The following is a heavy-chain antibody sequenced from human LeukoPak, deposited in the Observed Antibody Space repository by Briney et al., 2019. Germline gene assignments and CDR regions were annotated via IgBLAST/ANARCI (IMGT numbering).Heavy chain of an antibody. CDR3: AKDLFCSSTSCSGWFDP. CDR1: GFAFGSEA. CDR2: ISPGGGTT. V-gene: IGHV3-23*01. D-gene: IGHD2-2*01. J-gene: IGHJ5*02. Sequence: GGSLRLSCAVSGFAFGSEAMSWVRQSPARGLEWVASISPGGGTTYYADSVKGRFTISRDNSKNTLYLQMNSLRAEDTAVYYCAKDLFCSSTSCSGWFDPWGQGTLVTVSS.